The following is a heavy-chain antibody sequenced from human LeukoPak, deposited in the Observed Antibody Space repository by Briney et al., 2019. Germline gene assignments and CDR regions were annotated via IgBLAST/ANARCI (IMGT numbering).Heavy chain of an antibody. CDR2: ISYDGSNK. Sequence: GGSLRLSCAASGFTFDDYAMHWVRQAPGKGLEWVAVISYDGSNKYYADSVKGRFTISRDNSKNTLYLQMNSLRAEDTAVYYCARDQSGYGDLTYYYYYMDVWGKGTTVTVSS. J-gene: IGHJ6*03. CDR1: GFTFDDYA. CDR3: ARDQSGYGDLTYYYYYMDV. V-gene: IGHV3-30*04. D-gene: IGHD4-17*01.